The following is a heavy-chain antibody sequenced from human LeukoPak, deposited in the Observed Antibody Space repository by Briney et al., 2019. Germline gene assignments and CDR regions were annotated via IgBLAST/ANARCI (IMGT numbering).Heavy chain of an antibody. V-gene: IGHV3-7*01. J-gene: IGHJ4*02. CDR3: ARDQAGSGHYADY. D-gene: IGHD3-10*01. Sequence: GGSLRLSCAASGFTFSGYWMSWVRQAPGKGLEWVANIKQDGSEKYYVDSVKGRFTISRDNAKNSLYLQMNSLRAEDTAVYYCARDQAGSGHYADYWGQGTLVTVSS. CDR2: IKQDGSEK. CDR1: GFTFSGYW.